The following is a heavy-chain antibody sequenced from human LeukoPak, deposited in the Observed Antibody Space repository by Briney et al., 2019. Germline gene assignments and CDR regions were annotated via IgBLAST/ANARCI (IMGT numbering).Heavy chain of an antibody. CDR2: ISGSGGST. V-gene: IGHV3-23*01. Sequence: GGSLRLSCAASGFTFSSYAMSWVRQAPGKGLEWVSAISGSGGSTYYADSVKGRFTISRDNSKNTLYLQMNSLRAEDTAVYYCAREGIYCSGGSCYSVPNWFDPWGQGTLVTVSS. CDR3: AREGIYCSGGSCYSVPNWFDP. J-gene: IGHJ5*02. CDR1: GFTFSSYA. D-gene: IGHD2-15*01.